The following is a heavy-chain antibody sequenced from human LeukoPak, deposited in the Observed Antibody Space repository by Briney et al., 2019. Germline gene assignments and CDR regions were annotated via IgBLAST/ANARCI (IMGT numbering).Heavy chain of an antibody. D-gene: IGHD5-24*01. CDR3: ARDDRDGYNYFAY. CDR2: IWYDGSNK. J-gene: IGHJ4*02. V-gene: IGHV3-33*01. CDR1: GFTFSSYG. Sequence: PGGSLRLSCAASGFTFSSYGMHCVRQAPGKGLEWVAVIWYDGSNKYYADSVKGRFTISRDNSKNTLYLQMNSLRAEDSAVYYCARDDRDGYNYFAYWGQGTLVTVSS.